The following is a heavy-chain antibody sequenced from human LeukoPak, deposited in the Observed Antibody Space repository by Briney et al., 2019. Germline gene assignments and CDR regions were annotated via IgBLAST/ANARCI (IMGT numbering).Heavy chain of an antibody. CDR2: IYHSGST. CDR1: GGXISSSNC. CDR3: ARAYSSWIDY. V-gene: IGHV4-4*02. J-gene: IGHJ4*02. D-gene: IGHD6-6*01. Sequence: SETLSLTCAVSGGXISSSNCWSWVRQPPGKGLEWIGGIYHSGSTNYNPSLKSRVTISVDKSKNQFSLKVSSVTAADTAVYYCARAYSSWIDYWGQGTLVTVSS.